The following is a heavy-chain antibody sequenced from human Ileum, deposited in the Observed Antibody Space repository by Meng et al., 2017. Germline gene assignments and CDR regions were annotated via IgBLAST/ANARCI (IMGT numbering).Heavy chain of an antibody. CDR1: ADSISSGGW. Sequence: GQRQGAGPGLLQPRGPLSFSGEVSADSISSGGWWRWVRQPPGKGLEWIGQIYQSGSTNYNPSLKSRVTISIDRSENQLSLKLSSVTAADTAVYYCARHIVGPTPGMEYWGQGTLVTVSS. J-gene: IGHJ4*02. D-gene: IGHD1-26*01. CDR2: IYQSGST. V-gene: IGHV4-4*03. CDR3: ARHIVGPTPGMEY.